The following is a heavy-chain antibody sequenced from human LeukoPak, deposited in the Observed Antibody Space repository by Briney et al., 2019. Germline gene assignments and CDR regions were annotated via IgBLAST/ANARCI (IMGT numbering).Heavy chain of an antibody. D-gene: IGHD3-9*01. CDR1: GFTFSGSA. V-gene: IGHV3-73*01. CDR2: IRSKANSYAT. CDR3: AKAPRYFDWLLGSGFDY. J-gene: IGHJ4*02. Sequence: PGGSLKLSCAASGFTFSGSAMHWVRQASGKGLEWVGRIRSKANSYATAYAASVKGRFTISRDDSKNTAYLQMNSLRAEDTAVYYCAKAPRYFDWLLGSGFDYWGQGTLVTVSS.